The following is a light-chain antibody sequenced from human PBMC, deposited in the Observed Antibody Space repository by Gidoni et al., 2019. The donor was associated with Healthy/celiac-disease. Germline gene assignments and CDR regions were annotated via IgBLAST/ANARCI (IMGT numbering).Light chain of an antibody. CDR1: HSLFHTNGSNY. V-gene: IGKV2-28*01. J-gene: IGKJ4*01. CDR3: KQNRRDPLT. CDR2: WGS. Sequence: VLTQTPLSLSVTPGESASIACRSSHSLFHTNGSNYLAWYLQKPGQSPQLLIYWGSHRAPGVPDRFSCSGSGTEFTLTISRVKADDFGVYFCKQNRRDPLTFGGGTKVE.